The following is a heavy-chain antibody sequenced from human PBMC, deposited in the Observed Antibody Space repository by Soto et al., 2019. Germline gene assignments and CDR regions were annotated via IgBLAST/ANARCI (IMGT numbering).Heavy chain of an antibody. CDR3: TTGYYDFWSGKYYYYYYGMDV. CDR1: GFTFSNAW. D-gene: IGHD3-3*01. Sequence: VGSLRLSCAASGFTFSNAWMSWVRQAPGKGLEWVGRIKSKTDGGTTDYAAPVKGRFTISRDDSKNTLYLQMNSLKTEDTAVYYCTTGYYDFWSGKYYYYYYGMDVCGQGTTVTVSS. J-gene: IGHJ6*02. CDR2: IKSKTDGGTT. V-gene: IGHV3-15*01.